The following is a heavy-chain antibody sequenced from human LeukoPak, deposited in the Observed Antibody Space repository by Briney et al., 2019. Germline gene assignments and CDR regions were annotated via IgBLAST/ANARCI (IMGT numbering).Heavy chain of an antibody. J-gene: IGHJ3*01. CDR3: ARPRVVGGIDAFDV. CDR1: GGSMTSSTYY. D-gene: IGHD2-21*01. V-gene: IGHV4-39*01. Sequence: PSETLSLTCSVSGGSMTSSTYYWGWIRQPPGKGLEWIGSIYYNGITFYNPSLKSRVIMSVDTSKNQFSLNVNSVTAADTAVYYCARPRVVGGIDAFDVWGQGTVVSVSS. CDR2: IYYNGIT.